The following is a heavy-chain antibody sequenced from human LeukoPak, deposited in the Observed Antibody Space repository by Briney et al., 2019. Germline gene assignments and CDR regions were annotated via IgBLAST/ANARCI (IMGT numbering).Heavy chain of an antibody. J-gene: IGHJ5*02. CDR3: ARTKHLVAKDPRSYNWFDP. D-gene: IGHD2-15*01. CDR1: GYTFTSYG. V-gene: IGHV1-18*01. CDR2: TSAYNGNT. Sequence: GASVKVSCKASGYTFTSYGISWVRQAPGQGLEWMGWTSAYNGNTNYAQKLQGRVTMTTDTSTSTAYMELRSLRSDDTAVYYCARTKHLVAKDPRSYNWFDPWGQGTLVTVSS.